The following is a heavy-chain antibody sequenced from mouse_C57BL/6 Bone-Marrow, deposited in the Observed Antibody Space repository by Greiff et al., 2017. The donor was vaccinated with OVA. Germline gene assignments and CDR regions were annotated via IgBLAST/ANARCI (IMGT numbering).Heavy chain of an antibody. J-gene: IGHJ2*01. D-gene: IGHD2-3*01. CDR1: EYEFPSHD. Sequence: EVKLVESGGGLVQPGESLKLSCESNEYEFPSHDMSWVRKTPEKRLELVAAINSDGGSTYYPDTMERRFIISRDNTKKTLYLQMSSLRSEVTALYYCASDVYPPLFDYWGQGTTLTVSS. V-gene: IGHV5-2*01. CDR2: INSDGGST. CDR3: ASDVYPPLFDY.